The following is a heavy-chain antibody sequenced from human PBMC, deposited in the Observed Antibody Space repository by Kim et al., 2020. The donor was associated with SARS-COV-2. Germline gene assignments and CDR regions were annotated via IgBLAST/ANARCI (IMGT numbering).Heavy chain of an antibody. CDR3: ARATYIAVAVPFDY. Sequence: ASVKVSCKASGYTFTGYYMHWVRQAPGQGLEWMGWINPNSGGTNYAQKFQGRVTMTRDTSISTAYMELSRLRSDDTAVYYCARATYIAVAVPFDYWGQGTLVTVSS. J-gene: IGHJ4*02. D-gene: IGHD6-19*01. CDR1: GYTFTGYY. CDR2: INPNSGGT. V-gene: IGHV1-2*02.